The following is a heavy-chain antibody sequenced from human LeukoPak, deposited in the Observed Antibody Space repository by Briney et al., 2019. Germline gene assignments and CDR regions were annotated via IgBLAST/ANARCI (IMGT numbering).Heavy chain of an antibody. J-gene: IGHJ4*02. V-gene: IGHV3-48*03. CDR1: GFTFSSYE. CDR3: ARDPYSGYEYFDY. D-gene: IGHD5-12*01. CDR2: ISSSGSTI. Sequence: GGSLRLSCAAPGFTFSSYEMNWVRQAPGKGVEWVSYISSSGSTIYYADSVKGRFTISRDNAKNSLYLQMNSLRAEDTAVYYCARDPYSGYEYFDYWGKGTLVTVSS.